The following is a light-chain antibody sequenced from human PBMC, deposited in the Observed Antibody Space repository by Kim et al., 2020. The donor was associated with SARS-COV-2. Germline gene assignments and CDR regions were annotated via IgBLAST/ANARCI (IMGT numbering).Light chain of an antibody. CDR2: NTN. J-gene: IGLJ3*02. CDR1: SGSVSTSHF. Sequence: QTVVTQEPSLSVSPGVTVTFTCGLNSGSVSTSHFPSWYQQTPGQTPHTLIYNTNIRSSGVPNRFSGSILGNRAALTITGAQADDESHYYCVLFVGGSTNWVFGGGTQLTVL. V-gene: IGLV8-61*01. CDR3: VLFVGGSTNWV.